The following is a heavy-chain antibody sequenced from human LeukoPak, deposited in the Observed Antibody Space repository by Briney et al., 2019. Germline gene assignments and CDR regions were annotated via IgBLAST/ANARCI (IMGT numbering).Heavy chain of an antibody. J-gene: IGHJ4*02. CDR3: ARLYGDYGFDY. Sequence: ASVKVSCKASGYTFTGYYMHWVRQAPGQGLEWMGWINPNSGGTIYAQKFQGRVTMTRDTSISTAYMELSRLRSDDTAVYYCARLYGDYGFDYWGQGTLVTVSS. CDR2: INPNSGGT. D-gene: IGHD4-17*01. V-gene: IGHV1-2*02. CDR1: GYTFTGYY.